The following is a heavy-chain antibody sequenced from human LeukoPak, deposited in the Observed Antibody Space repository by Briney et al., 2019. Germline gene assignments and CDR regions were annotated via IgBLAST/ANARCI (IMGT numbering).Heavy chain of an antibody. CDR2: IYASGST. V-gene: IGHV4-4*07. Sequence: PSETLSLTCTVSGGSINNYYWSWIRQPAGKGLEWIGRIYASGSTSYNPSLKRRVTMSVDTSKNQFSLKLASVTAADTAVYYCARAASDYEILTGYSHTRFEFWGQGTLVTVSS. D-gene: IGHD3-9*01. J-gene: IGHJ4*02. CDR1: GGSINNYY. CDR3: ARAASDYEILTGYSHTRFEF.